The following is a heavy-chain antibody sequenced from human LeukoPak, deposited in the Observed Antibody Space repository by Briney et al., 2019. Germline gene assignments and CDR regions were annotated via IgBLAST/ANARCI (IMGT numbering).Heavy chain of an antibody. CDR3: ARDRSVLRPDAFDI. D-gene: IGHD2-8*01. Sequence: ASVTVSFKASGYTFTSYGISWVRQAPGQGLDWMGCISAYNGNTNFAQKLQGRVTMTTDTSTSTAYMEQRSLRSHDTAVYYCARDRSVLRPDAFDIWGQGIMVTVSS. CDR1: GYTFTSYG. V-gene: IGHV1-18*01. CDR2: ISAYNGNT. J-gene: IGHJ3*02.